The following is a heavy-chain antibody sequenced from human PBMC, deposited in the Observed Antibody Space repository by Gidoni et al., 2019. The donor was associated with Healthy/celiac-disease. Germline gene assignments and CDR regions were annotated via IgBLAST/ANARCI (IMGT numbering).Heavy chain of an antibody. J-gene: IGHJ3*02. CDR2: IYYSGST. Sequence: QLQLQESGPGLVKPSEPLSLTCSVSGGSISSSSYYWGWIRQPPGKGLEWIGSIYYSGSTYYNPSLKSRVTISVDTSKNQFSLKLSSVTAADTAVYYCARRKGAFDIWGQGTMVTVSS. CDR3: ARRKGAFDI. CDR1: GGSISSSSYY. V-gene: IGHV4-39*01.